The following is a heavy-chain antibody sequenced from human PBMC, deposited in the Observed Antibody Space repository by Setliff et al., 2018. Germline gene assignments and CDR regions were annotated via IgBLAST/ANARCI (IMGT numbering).Heavy chain of an antibody. J-gene: IGHJ4*02. CDR3: SRLVRICTRTVCQRLSGDDF. V-gene: IGHV1-18*01. CDR1: GYTFVDYG. Sequence: ASVKVSCKASGYTFVDYGVTWVRQAPGQGLEWVGWISPYSGNAYSAPKFQGRLSLTTDTSTTTAYLELRSLRSDDSAVYFCSRLVRICTRTVCQRLSGDDFWGQGTRVTV. D-gene: IGHD3-10*01. CDR2: ISPYSGNA.